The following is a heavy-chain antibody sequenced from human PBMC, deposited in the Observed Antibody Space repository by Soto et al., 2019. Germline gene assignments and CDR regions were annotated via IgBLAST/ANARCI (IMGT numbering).Heavy chain of an antibody. Sequence: QVQLVQSGAEVKKPGASVKVSCKASGYTFTSYDINWVRQATGQGLEWMGWMNPNSGNTGYAQKFQGRVTMTRNTSISTAYMELSSLRAEDTAVYYCARVLDYYYGMDVWGQGTTVTVSS. V-gene: IGHV1-8*01. CDR2: MNPNSGNT. CDR3: ARVLDYYYGMDV. CDR1: GYTFTSYD. J-gene: IGHJ6*02.